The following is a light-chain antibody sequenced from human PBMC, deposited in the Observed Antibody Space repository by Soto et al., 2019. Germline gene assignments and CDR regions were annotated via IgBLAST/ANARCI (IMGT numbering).Light chain of an antibody. J-gene: IGLJ1*01. Sequence: QSVLTQPASVSGSPGQSITISRTGTSSDVGGYNYVSWYQQHPGKAPKLLIYEVSNRPSGVSIRFSGSKSGNTASLTISGLQAEDEADYYCSSYTSSTTLVFGTGTKVTVL. V-gene: IGLV2-14*01. CDR3: SSYTSSTTLV. CDR1: SSDVGGYNY. CDR2: EVS.